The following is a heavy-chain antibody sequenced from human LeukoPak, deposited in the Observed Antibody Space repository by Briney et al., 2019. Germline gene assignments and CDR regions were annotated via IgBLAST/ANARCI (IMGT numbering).Heavy chain of an antibody. CDR1: GGSISSYY. Sequence: SETLSLTCSVSGGSISSYYWSWIRQPPGKGLEYIGYSYYSGGTDYNPSLKSRVTISVDTSNQFSLMLTSVTAADTAVYYCARQSIAARRAFDIWGQGTMVTVSS. V-gene: IGHV4-59*08. CDR3: ARQSIAARRAFDI. CDR2: SYYSGGT. J-gene: IGHJ3*02. D-gene: IGHD6-6*01.